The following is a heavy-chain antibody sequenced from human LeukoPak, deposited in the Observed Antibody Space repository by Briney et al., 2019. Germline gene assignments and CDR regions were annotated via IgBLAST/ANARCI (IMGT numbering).Heavy chain of an antibody. D-gene: IGHD1-26*01. V-gene: IGHV3-21*01. CDR1: GFTFSSYS. CDR2: ISSSSSYI. J-gene: IGHJ4*02. Sequence: GGSLRLSCEASGFTFSSYSMNWVRQAPGKGLEWVSSISSSSSYIYYADSVKGRFTISRANATTSLYLQMNSLRAEDTAVYYCARDYSGSYPIDYWGQGTLVTVSS. CDR3: ARDYSGSYPIDY.